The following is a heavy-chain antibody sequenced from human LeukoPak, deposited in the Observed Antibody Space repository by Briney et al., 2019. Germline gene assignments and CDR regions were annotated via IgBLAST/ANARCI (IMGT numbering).Heavy chain of an antibody. Sequence: GGSLRLSCAASGFTLSSYAVSWVRQAPGKGLEWVSAISGSGGSTYYADSVKGRFTISRDNSKNTLYLQMNSLRAEDTAVYYCAKDKDGDYFDYWGQGTLVTVSS. CDR3: AKDKDGDYFDY. CDR2: ISGSGGST. D-gene: IGHD4-17*01. V-gene: IGHV3-23*01. CDR1: GFTLSSYA. J-gene: IGHJ4*02.